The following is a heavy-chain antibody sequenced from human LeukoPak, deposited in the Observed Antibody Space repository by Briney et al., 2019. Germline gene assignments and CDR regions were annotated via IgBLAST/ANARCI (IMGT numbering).Heavy chain of an antibody. J-gene: IGHJ4*02. D-gene: IGHD2-21*01. V-gene: IGHV4-59*08. Sequence: SETLSLTCTVSGGSISSYYWSWIRQPPGKGLEWIGYIYYSGSTNYNPSLKSRVTISVDTSKNQFSLKLSSVTAADTAVYYCARLGILRQLFDYWGQGTLVTVSS. CDR3: ARLGILRQLFDY. CDR1: GGSISSYY. CDR2: IYYSGST.